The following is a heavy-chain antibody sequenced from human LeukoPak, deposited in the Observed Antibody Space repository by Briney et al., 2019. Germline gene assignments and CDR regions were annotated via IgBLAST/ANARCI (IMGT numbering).Heavy chain of an antibody. V-gene: IGHV3-30-3*01. CDR1: GFTFSSYA. CDR3: ARDIGDYGDLAACFDH. J-gene: IGHJ4*02. D-gene: IGHD4-17*01. Sequence: PGGSLRLSCAASGFTFSSYAMHWVRQAPGTGLEWVAVISYDASNKYYADSVKGPFTISRDNSKNTLYLQMNSLRAEDTAVYYCARDIGDYGDLAACFDHWGQGTLVTVSS. CDR2: ISYDASNK.